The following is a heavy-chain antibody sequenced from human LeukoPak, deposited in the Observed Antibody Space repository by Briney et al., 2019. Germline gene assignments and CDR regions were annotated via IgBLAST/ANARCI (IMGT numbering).Heavy chain of an antibody. CDR2: ISGSGGST. V-gene: IGHV3-23*01. Sequence: GGSLRLSCAASGFTFSSYAMSWVRQAPGKGLEWVSAISGSGGSTYYADSVKGRFTISRDNSKNTPYLQMNSLRAEDTAVYYCARTSSSWDFDYWGQGTLVTVSS. D-gene: IGHD6-13*01. CDR1: GFTFSSYA. CDR3: ARTSSSWDFDY. J-gene: IGHJ4*02.